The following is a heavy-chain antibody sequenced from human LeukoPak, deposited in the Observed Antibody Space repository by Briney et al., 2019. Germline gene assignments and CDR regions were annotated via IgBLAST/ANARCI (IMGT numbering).Heavy chain of an antibody. CDR1: GGSISSSSYY. CDR3: ARDKYYYDSSGYRTFDY. D-gene: IGHD3-22*01. V-gene: IGHV4-39*02. J-gene: IGHJ4*02. CDR2: IYYSGST. Sequence: SETLSLTCTVSGGSISSSSYYWGWIRQPPGKGLEWIGSIYYSGSTYYNPSLKSRVTISVDTSRNQFSLKLSSVTAADTAVYYCARDKYYYDSSGYRTFDYWGQGTLVTVSS.